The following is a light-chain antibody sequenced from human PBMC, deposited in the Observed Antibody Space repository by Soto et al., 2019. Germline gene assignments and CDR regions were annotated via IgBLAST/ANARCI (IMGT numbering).Light chain of an antibody. CDR1: QGVSSW. J-gene: IGKJ4*01. CDR2: SAS. CDR3: QQASSFPLT. Sequence: DIQMTQSPSSVSASVGDRVTITCRASQGVSSWVAWYQQKPGKAPKLLIYSASSLESGVPSRFSGSGYGTDFTLTTKSLQSEDFATYYCQQASSFPLTFAGVTKVEIK. V-gene: IGKV1D-12*01.